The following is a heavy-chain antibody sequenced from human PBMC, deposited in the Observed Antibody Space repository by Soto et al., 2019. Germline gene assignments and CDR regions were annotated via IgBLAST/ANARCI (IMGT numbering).Heavy chain of an antibody. D-gene: IGHD3-16*01. CDR1: GYSINSDYY. Sequence: SETLSLPCAVSGYSINSDYYWGWIRPPPGKGLEWIGSVHHSGRTYYSPSLRSRLTISIDTSKNQFSLRLTSVTAADTAMYFCAKKGDYPWGKVNLFDYWGTGTLVTVSS. CDR3: AKKGDYPWGKVNLFDY. CDR2: VHHSGRT. J-gene: IGHJ4*02. V-gene: IGHV4-38-2*01.